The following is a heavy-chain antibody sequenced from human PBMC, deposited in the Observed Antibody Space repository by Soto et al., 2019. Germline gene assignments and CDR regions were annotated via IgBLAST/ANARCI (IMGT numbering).Heavy chain of an antibody. V-gene: IGHV1-8*01. D-gene: IGHD2-8*01. Sequence: QVQLVQSGAEVKKPGASVKVSCKASGYTFTSYDINWVRQATGQGLEWMGWMKPNSGNTGSAHKFQGRVTSTRNTAISTAYMALSSLGSEYTAVYYCVRSGSCPNGVCYFGDVDYWCQGTKGTVSS. CDR3: VRSGSCPNGVCYFGDVDY. J-gene: IGHJ4*02. CDR1: GYTFTSYD. CDR2: MKPNSGNT.